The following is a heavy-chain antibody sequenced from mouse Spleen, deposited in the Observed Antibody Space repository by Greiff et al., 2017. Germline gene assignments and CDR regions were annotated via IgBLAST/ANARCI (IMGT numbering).Heavy chain of an antibody. D-gene: IGHD1-2*01. J-gene: IGHJ4*01. CDR2: ISGGGSYT. V-gene: IGHV5-9-2*01. CDR3: ARHIHYGYGNYAMGY. CDR1: GFTFSSYG. Sequence: EVKLVESGGGLVKPGGSLKLSCAASGFTFSSYGMSWVRQTPEKRLEWVATISGGGSYTYYPDSVKGRFTISRDNAKNNLYLQMSSLRSEDTALYYCARHIHYGYGNYAMGYWGQGTSVTVSS.